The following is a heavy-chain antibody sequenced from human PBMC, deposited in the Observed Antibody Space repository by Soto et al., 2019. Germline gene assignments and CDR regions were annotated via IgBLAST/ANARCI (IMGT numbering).Heavy chain of an antibody. CDR2: LSGSGGST. CDR3: AKDSGYDHTD. V-gene: IGHV3-23*01. J-gene: IGHJ4*02. CDR1: GFTFGSSG. Sequence: EVQLLESGGGLVQPGGSLRLSCAASGFTFGSSGMSWVRQAPGKGLEWISGLSGSGGSTYYADSVKGRFTISRDTSKSTRYLQMHSLRVEDTAVYYCAKDSGYDHTDWGQGTRVSVSS. D-gene: IGHD3-16*01.